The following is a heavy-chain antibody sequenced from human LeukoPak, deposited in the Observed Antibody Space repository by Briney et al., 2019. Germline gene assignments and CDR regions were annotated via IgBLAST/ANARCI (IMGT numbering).Heavy chain of an antibody. Sequence: GGSLRLSCAASGFTFSSYAMSWVRQAPGKGLEWVSAISGSGGSTYYADSVKGRFTISRGNSKNTLYLQMNSPRAEDTAVYYCAKVGYYYGSGSYVGYWGQGTLVTVSS. CDR3: AKVGYYYGSGSYVGY. CDR1: GFTFSSYA. CDR2: ISGSGGST. J-gene: IGHJ4*02. D-gene: IGHD3-10*01. V-gene: IGHV3-23*01.